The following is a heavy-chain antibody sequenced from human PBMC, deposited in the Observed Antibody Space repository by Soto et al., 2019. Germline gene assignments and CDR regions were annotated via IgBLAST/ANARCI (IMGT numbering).Heavy chain of an antibody. CDR3: ARGRYGDY. CDR2: ISAHNGNT. D-gene: IGHD1-1*01. J-gene: IGHJ4*02. Sequence: QVHLVQSGAEVKKPGASVKVSCKGSGYGFTTYGITWVRQAPGQGLEWMAWISAHNGNTNYAQKLQDRVTVTRDTSPSTAYMELRSLRSDDTAVYYCARGRYGDYWGQGALVTVSS. V-gene: IGHV1-18*01. CDR1: GYGFTTYG.